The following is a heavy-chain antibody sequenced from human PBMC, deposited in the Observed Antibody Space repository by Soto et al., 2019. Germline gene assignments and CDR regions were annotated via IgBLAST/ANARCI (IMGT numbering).Heavy chain of an antibody. CDR3: ARVGSSWGYYYMDV. Sequence: ASETPSLTRTFSGGSLRRYYWSWNRQPPGKGLEWIGYIYYSGSTNYNPSLKSRVTISVDTSKNQFSLKLSSVTAADTAVYYCARVGSSWGYYYMDVWGKGTTVTVSS. CDR1: GGSLRRYY. D-gene: IGHD6-13*01. CDR2: IYYSGST. J-gene: IGHJ6*03. V-gene: IGHV4-59*01.